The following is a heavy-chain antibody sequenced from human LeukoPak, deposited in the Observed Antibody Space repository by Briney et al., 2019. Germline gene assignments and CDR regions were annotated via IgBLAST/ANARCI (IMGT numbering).Heavy chain of an antibody. CDR1: GFTVITND. V-gene: IGHV3-53*01. CDR3: ARGVEPLAANTLAY. J-gene: IGHJ4*02. Sequence: GGSLRLSCAASGFTVITNDMTWVRQAPGKGLEWVSVLYSDGNTKYADSVQGRFTISRDNSKNTLYLDMNSLSPDDTAVYYCARGVEPLAANTLAYWGQGTLVTVSS. D-gene: IGHD1-14*01. CDR2: LYSDGNT.